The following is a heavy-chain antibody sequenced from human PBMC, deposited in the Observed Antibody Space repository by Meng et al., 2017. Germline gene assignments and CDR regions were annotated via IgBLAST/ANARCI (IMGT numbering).Heavy chain of an antibody. V-gene: IGHV3-30*16. CDR3: AHFDY. CDR1: GYTFTSYG. CDR2: ISYDGSNK. Sequence: QVQLVQSGAEVKKPGASVKGSCKASGYTFTSYGISWVRQAPGQGLEWVAVISYDGSNKYYADSVKGRFTISRDNSKNTLYLQMNSLRAEDTAVYYCAHFDYWGQGTLVTVSS. J-gene: IGHJ4*02.